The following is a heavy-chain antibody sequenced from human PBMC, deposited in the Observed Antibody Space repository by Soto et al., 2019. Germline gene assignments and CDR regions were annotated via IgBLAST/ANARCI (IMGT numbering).Heavy chain of an antibody. J-gene: IGHJ4*02. D-gene: IGHD3-22*01. CDR3: ASLYYYDSSGYFNY. CDR2: IYYSGST. Sequence: QVQLQESGPGLVKPSQTLSLTCTVSGGSISSGGYYWSWIRQHPGKGLEWIGYIYYSGSTYYNPSLMSRVTISVNTSKTQFSLKLSSVTAADTAVYFCASLYYYDSSGYFNYWGQGTLVTVSS. V-gene: IGHV4-31*03. CDR1: GGSISSGGYY.